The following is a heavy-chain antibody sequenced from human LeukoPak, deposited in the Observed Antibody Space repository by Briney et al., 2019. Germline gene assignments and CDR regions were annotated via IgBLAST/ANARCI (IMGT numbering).Heavy chain of an antibody. CDR2: IYHSGRT. V-gene: IGHV4-39*07. CDR3: ARSGYKYGADALDI. Sequence: KPSETLSFTCSVSGVSISSSSYDWGWSRQLPRKALEWIGCIYHSGRTYYNPSRKSRVTISVDASKNQFSLKLSSVTAADTAVYYCARSGYKYGADALDIWGQGTMVTVSS. D-gene: IGHD5-18*01. CDR1: GVSISSSSYD. J-gene: IGHJ3*02.